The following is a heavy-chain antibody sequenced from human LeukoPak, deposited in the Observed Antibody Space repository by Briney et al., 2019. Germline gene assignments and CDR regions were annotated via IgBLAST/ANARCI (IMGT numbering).Heavy chain of an antibody. V-gene: IGHV3-30*03. CDR2: ISDDGSNK. CDR1: GFIFGDYG. J-gene: IGHJ4*02. CDR3: ARYENGGIDY. Sequence: GGSLRLSCAASGFIFGDYGMHCVRQAPGKGLEWVAVISDDGSNKYYADSVKGRFTISRDNSKNTLYVQMNSLRAEDTAVYYCARYENGGIDYWGQGTLVTVSS. D-gene: IGHD2-15*01.